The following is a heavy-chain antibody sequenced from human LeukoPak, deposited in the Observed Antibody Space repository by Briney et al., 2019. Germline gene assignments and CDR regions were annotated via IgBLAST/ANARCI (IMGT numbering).Heavy chain of an antibody. D-gene: IGHD3-10*01. CDR1: GGSISSSSYY. CDR3: ARTYGSGVAGLDYFDY. Sequence: SETLSLTCTVSGGSISSSSYYWGWIRQPPGKGLEWIGSIYYSGSTYYNPSRKSRVTISVDTSKNQFSLKLSSVTAADTAVYYCARTYGSGVAGLDYFDYWGQGTLVTVSS. V-gene: IGHV4-39*07. J-gene: IGHJ4*02. CDR2: IYYSGST.